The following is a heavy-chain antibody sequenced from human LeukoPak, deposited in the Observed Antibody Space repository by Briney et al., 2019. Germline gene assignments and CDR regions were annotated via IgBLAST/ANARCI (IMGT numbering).Heavy chain of an antibody. J-gene: IGHJ2*01. D-gene: IGHD2-21*02. Sequence: ASVKVSCKPSGYTFTGYYMHWVRQAPGQGLEWMGRINPNSGATNYAQKFQGRVTMTRDTSISTAYMALTTLRSDDTAVYYCAKSIEYCGADCYGYFDLWGRGTLVTVSS. CDR1: GYTFTGYY. CDR2: INPNSGAT. CDR3: AKSIEYCGADCYGYFDL. V-gene: IGHV1-2*06.